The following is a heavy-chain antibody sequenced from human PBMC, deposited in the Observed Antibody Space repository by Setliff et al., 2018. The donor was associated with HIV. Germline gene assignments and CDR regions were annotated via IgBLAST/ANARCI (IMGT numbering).Heavy chain of an antibody. J-gene: IGHJ6*02. Sequence: GGSLRLSCVASGFTFSDYELNWVRQAPGKRPEWLAYIGASGRTMYYADSVRGRFTVSRDNAKNSLYLQLNSLRDEDTAVYYRARDQSGPDPGVPDYFYGMDVWGQGTTVTVSS. CDR3: ARDQSGPDPGVPDYFYGMDV. CDR2: IGASGRTM. D-gene: IGHD3-16*01. CDR1: GFTFSDYE. V-gene: IGHV3-48*03.